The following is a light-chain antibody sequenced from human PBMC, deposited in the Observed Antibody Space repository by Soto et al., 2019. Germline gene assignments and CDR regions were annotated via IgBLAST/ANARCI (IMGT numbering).Light chain of an antibody. J-gene: IGLJ1*01. CDR3: QSYDSSLSGYV. CDR1: SSNIGTGYD. CDR2: GNT. V-gene: IGLV1-40*01. Sequence: QSVLTQPPSVSGAPGQRVTISCTGSSSNIGTGYDVHWYQQLPGTDPKLLIYGNTNRPSGVPDRVSGSKSGTSASLAITGLQAEYEADYYCQSYDSSLSGYVFGTGTKLTVL.